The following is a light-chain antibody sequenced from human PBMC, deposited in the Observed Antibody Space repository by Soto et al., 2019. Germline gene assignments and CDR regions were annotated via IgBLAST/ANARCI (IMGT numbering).Light chain of an antibody. CDR2: DVT. CDR3: CSYAGSHTFV. CDR1: SSDVGVYNY. J-gene: IGLJ1*01. Sequence: QSALTQPRSVSGSPGQSATISCTGNSSDVGVYNYVSWYQQHPGKAPKLMIYDVTKRPSGVPDRFSGSKSANTASLTISGLQVEDEADYYCCSYAGSHTFVFRTGTMLTDL. V-gene: IGLV2-11*01.